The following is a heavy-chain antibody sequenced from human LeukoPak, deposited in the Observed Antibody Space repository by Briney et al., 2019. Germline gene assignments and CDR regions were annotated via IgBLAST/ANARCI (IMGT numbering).Heavy chain of an antibody. D-gene: IGHD5-18*01. CDR1: GFTFSDHY. CDR3: AKSSHSFGNDTLDI. CDR2: IRGGGGVQ. J-gene: IGHJ3*02. Sequence: PGGSLRLSCAASGFTFSDHYMHWVRQAPGKGLEYVSVIRGGGGVQYYAASVKGRFTISRDNSKNTLYLQMNSLRAEDTAVYYCAKSSHSFGNDTLDIWGQGTMVTVSS. V-gene: IGHV3-23*01.